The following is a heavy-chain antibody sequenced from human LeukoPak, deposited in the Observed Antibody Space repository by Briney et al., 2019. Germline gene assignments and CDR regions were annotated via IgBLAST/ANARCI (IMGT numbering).Heavy chain of an antibody. Sequence: SETLSLTCTVSGGSISGYYWSWIRQPPGKGLEWIGEINHSGSTNYNPSLKSRVTISVDTSKNQFSLKLSSVTAADTAVYYCARGYSSSWYFNWFDPWGQGTLVTVSS. J-gene: IGHJ5*02. CDR3: ARGYSSSWYFNWFDP. CDR1: GGSISGYY. V-gene: IGHV4-34*01. CDR2: INHSGST. D-gene: IGHD6-13*01.